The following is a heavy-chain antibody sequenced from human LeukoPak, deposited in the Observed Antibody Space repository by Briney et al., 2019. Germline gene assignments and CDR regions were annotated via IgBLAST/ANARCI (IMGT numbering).Heavy chain of an antibody. CDR1: GFTFGDYG. V-gene: IGHV3-20*04. CDR3: AKAQAPGWELRDAFNL. J-gene: IGHJ3*01. Sequence: GGFLRLSCAASGFTFGDYGISWGREAPGKGLEWGSGINGNGGSTEYADSVKGQFTISRDNAKNSLYLQMNSLRAEDTALYYCAKAQAPGWELRDAFNLWGQGTMVTVSS. D-gene: IGHD1-26*01. CDR2: INGNGGST.